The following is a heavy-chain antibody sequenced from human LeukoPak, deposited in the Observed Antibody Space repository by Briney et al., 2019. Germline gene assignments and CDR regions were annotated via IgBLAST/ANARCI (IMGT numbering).Heavy chain of an antibody. D-gene: IGHD3-22*01. J-gene: IGHJ3*02. Sequence: GGSLRLSCAASGFTFSSYSMNWVRQAPGKGLEWVGFIRSKAYGSTTKNAASVKGRFTISRDDSRSIAYLQMNSLKTEDTAVYYCTRRYNYDSSGYYYVRDAFDIWGQGTRVTVS. CDR3: TRRYNYDSSGYYYVRDAFDI. V-gene: IGHV3-49*04. CDR1: GFTFSSYS. CDR2: IRSKAYGSTT.